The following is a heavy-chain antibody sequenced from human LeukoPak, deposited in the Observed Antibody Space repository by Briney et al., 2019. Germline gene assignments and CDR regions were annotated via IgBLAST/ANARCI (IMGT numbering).Heavy chain of an antibody. CDR1: GFTFSSYN. Sequence: GGSLRLSCAASGFTFSSYNMNWVRQAPGKGLEWVSSISGSSSYIYYADSVKGRFTISRDNAKNSLYLQMNSPRAEDTAVYYCARGRTHDYGVDYFDYWGQGTLVTVSS. V-gene: IGHV3-21*01. J-gene: IGHJ4*02. D-gene: IGHD4-17*01. CDR2: ISGSSSYI. CDR3: ARGRTHDYGVDYFDY.